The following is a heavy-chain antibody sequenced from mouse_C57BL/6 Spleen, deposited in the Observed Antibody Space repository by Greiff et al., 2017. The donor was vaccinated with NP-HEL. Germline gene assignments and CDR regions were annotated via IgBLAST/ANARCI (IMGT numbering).Heavy chain of an antibody. J-gene: IGHJ1*03. Sequence: QVQLQQPGTELVKPGASVTLSCKASGYTFTSYWMHWVEQRPGQGLEWIGNINPSNGGTNYNAKFKSKATLTVDKSSSTAYMQLSSLTSEDSAVYYCARWITTVVPWYFDVWGTGTTVTVSS. D-gene: IGHD1-1*01. V-gene: IGHV1-53*01. CDR1: GYTFTSYW. CDR2: INPSNGGT. CDR3: ARWITTVVPWYFDV.